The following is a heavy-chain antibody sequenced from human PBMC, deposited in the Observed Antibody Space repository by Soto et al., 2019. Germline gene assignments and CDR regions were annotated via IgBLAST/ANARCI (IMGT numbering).Heavy chain of an antibody. J-gene: IGHJ6*02. CDR2: IIPIFGTA. CDR3: ARRRIFRGYYYYGMDV. V-gene: IGHV1-69*13. D-gene: IGHD3-3*02. Sequence: ASVKVSCKASGGTFSSYAISWVRQAPGQGLEWMGGIIPIFGTANYAQKFQGRVTITADESTSTAYMELSSLRSEDTAVYYCARRRIFRGYYYYGMDVWGQGTRVTVSS. CDR1: GGTFSSYA.